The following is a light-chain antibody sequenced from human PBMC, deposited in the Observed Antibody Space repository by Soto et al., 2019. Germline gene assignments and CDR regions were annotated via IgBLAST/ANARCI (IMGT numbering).Light chain of an antibody. V-gene: IGKV3-11*01. J-gene: IGKJ5*01. CDR1: HSVTTH. Sequence: GLTQSPDTLSLSPWERATLSCLASHSVTTHLAWFQQRPGQTPRLLIYDASTRAPGIPARFSGRGSGADFTLTISSLEPEDSAVYHCQPRSNWPLITFGQGTRLEIK. CDR3: QPRSNWPLIT. CDR2: DAS.